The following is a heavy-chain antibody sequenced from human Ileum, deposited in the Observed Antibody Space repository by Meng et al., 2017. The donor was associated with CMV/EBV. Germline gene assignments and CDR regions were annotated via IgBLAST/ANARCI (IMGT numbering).Heavy chain of an antibody. V-gene: IGHV4-4*07. J-gene: IGHJ5*02. Sequence: QLQVQGSGPRLLQPSVTLSLTCTVTGGSLTSYYWTWIRQPAGKGLEWIGRIHPTGTTDDNPSLRSRVSMSLDKSKNQFSLKLTSVTAADTAVYYCARAAARGVPVDLWGQGTLVTVSS. D-gene: IGHD3-10*01. CDR3: ARAAARGVPVDL. CDR1: GGSLTSYY. CDR2: IHPTGTT.